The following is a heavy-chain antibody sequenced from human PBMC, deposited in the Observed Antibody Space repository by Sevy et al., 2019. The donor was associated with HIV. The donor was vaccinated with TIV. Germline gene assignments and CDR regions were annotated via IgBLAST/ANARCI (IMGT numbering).Heavy chain of an antibody. CDR2: ISGSGDNT. CDR1: GFTFSNYA. CDR3: ARDRGVGTSSYGMDV. Sequence: GGSLRLSCAASGFTFSNYAMNWVRQTPGKGLEWVSSISGSGDNTYYADSVKGRFTISRDISYNTVTLQMNSLRAEDTAVYYCARDRGVGTSSYGMDVWGQGTTVTVSS. V-gene: IGHV3-23*01. J-gene: IGHJ6*02. D-gene: IGHD1-26*01.